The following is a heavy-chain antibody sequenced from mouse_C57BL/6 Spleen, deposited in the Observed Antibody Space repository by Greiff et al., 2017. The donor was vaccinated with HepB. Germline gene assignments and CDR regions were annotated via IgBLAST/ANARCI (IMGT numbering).Heavy chain of an antibody. D-gene: IGHD1-1*01. CDR3: TKDGSSYAYFDY. Sequence: DVHLVESGAELVRPGASVKLSCTASGFNIKDYYMHWVKQRPEQGLEWIGRIDPEDGDTEYAPKFQGKATMTADTSSNTAYLQLSSLTSEDTAVYYCTKDGSSYAYFDYWGQGTTLTVSS. V-gene: IGHV14-1*01. CDR2: IDPEDGDT. J-gene: IGHJ2*01. CDR1: GFNIKDYY.